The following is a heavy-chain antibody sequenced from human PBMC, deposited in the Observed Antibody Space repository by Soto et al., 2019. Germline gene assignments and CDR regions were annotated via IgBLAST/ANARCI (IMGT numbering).Heavy chain of an antibody. J-gene: IGHJ4*02. CDR2: IDTGSGKA. D-gene: IGHD2-15*01. CDR1: GYTLTNYA. CDR3: ALDLNGGSPFDH. V-gene: IGHV1-3*04. Sequence: QVQLVQSGAEVKKPGASVRVSCKPSGYTLTNYAIHWVRQAAGQSLEWLAWIDTGSGKATYSQKVQGRLIVTRDSSSITFYMNLSSLTAEDTAVYFCALDLNGGSPFDHWGQGVLVTVSS.